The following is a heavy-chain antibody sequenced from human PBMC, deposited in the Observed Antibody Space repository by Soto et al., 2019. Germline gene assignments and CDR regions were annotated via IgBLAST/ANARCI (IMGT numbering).Heavy chain of an antibody. CDR3: AHTPEVLWCGGGTATFDY. V-gene: IGHV2-5*02. D-gene: IGHD3-10*01. J-gene: IGHJ4*02. Sequence: QITLKESGPTLVKPTQTLTLTCTFSGFSLSTSGVGVGWIRQPPGKALEWLALIYWDDDKRYSPSLKSRLTITKDTSKNQVVLTMTNMDPVDTATYYCAHTPEVLWCGGGTATFDYCGQGTLVTVSS. CDR1: GFSLSTSGVG. CDR2: IYWDDDK.